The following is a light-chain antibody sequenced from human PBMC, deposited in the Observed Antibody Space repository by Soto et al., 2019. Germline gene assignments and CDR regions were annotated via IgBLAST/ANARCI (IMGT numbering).Light chain of an antibody. Sequence: IHTTPAPSTLSASLVERLTMTCRASRRISSWLAWYQQKPRKAPTLLIYKAPSLESGVPPTFSGSGSGTAFTLPISRLQTADFATYYCQQYNSYSQWTFGQGTQVDIK. CDR3: QQYNSYSQWT. CDR2: KAP. J-gene: IGKJ1*01. CDR1: RRISSW. V-gene: IGKV1-5*03.